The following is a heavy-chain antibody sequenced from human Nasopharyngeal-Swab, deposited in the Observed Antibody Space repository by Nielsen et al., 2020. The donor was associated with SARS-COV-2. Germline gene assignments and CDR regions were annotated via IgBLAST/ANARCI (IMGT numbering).Heavy chain of an antibody. Sequence: GSLRLSCGVYGGSVSGSSWSWIRQSPGRGLEWIGDLTHDGSTTYNASFRGRSAITSDRSSNQVSLRVNSMTAADSALYFCARGGLSYYYYPLDVWGQGTTVTVSS. CDR1: GGSVSGSS. J-gene: IGHJ6*02. D-gene: IGHD2-21*01. CDR2: LTHDGST. V-gene: IGHV4-34*01. CDR3: ARGGLSYYYYPLDV.